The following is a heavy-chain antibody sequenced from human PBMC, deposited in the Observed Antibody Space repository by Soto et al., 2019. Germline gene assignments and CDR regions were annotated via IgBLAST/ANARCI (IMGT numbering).Heavy chain of an antibody. Sequence: ASVKVSCKASGGTFSSYAISWVRQAPGQGLEWMGGIIPIFGTANYAQKFQGRVTITADESTSTAYMELSSLRSEDTAVYYCARVLSDYTDWFDPWGQGTLVTVSS. CDR1: GGTFSSYA. D-gene: IGHD4-17*01. V-gene: IGHV1-69*13. J-gene: IGHJ5*02. CDR2: IIPIFGTA. CDR3: ARVLSDYTDWFDP.